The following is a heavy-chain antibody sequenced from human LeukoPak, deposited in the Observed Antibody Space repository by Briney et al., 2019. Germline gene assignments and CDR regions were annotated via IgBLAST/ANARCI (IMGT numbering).Heavy chain of an antibody. CDR1: GGSISSSSYY. CDR2: IYHSGST. V-gene: IGHV4-39*07. D-gene: IGHD1-26*01. Sequence: SETLSLTCTVSGGSISSSSYYWGWIRQPPGKGLEWIGSIYHSGSTYYNPSLKSRVTIAVETSKNQFSLKLSSVTAADRAVYYCARESVGATPYGPIDYWGQGTLVTVSS. CDR3: ARESVGATPYGPIDY. J-gene: IGHJ4*02.